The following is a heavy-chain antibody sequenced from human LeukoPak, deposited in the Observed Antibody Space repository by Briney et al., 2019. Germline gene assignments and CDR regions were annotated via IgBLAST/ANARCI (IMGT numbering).Heavy chain of an antibody. CDR1: GYSFTSYW. Sequence: GESLKISCKGSGYSFTSYWIGWVREMPGKGLEWMGIISLGDSDTRYSTSFQGQATISADKSISTAYLQWSSLKASDTAMYYCAIQAGAFDSWGQGTMVTVSS. J-gene: IGHJ3*02. CDR3: AIQAGAFDS. CDR2: ISLGDSDT. V-gene: IGHV5-51*01.